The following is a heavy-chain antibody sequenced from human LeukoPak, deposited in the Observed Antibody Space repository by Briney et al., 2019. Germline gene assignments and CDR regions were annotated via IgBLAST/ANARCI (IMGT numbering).Heavy chain of an antibody. D-gene: IGHD3-22*01. V-gene: IGHV4-59*12. CDR2: IYHSGST. Sequence: SETLSLTCTVSGGSISSYYWNWIRQPPGKGLEWIGYIYHSGSTNYNPSLKNRVTISVDRSKNQFSLKLSSVTAADTAVYYCASGPYYYDSSGYYPLFFDIWGQGTMVTVSS. J-gene: IGHJ3*02. CDR3: ASGPYYYDSSGYYPLFFDI. CDR1: GGSISSYY.